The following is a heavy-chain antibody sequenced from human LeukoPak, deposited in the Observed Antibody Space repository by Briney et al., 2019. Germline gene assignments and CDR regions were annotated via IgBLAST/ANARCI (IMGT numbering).Heavy chain of an antibody. CDR1: GGSFSGYY. V-gene: IGHV4-34*01. J-gene: IGHJ4*02. CDR2: INHSGST. D-gene: IGHD2-2*01. CDR3: ARGRGVVPAARIFDY. Sequence: TETLSLTCAVYGGSFSGYYWSWIRQPPGKGLEWIGEINHSGSTNYNPSLKSRVTISVDTSKNQFSLKLSSVTAADTAVYYCARGRGVVPAARIFDYWGQGTLVTVSS.